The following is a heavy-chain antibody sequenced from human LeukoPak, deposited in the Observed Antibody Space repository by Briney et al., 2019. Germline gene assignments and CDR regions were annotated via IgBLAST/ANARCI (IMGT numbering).Heavy chain of an antibody. CDR3: ANQKRDIVVVPAAIRY. CDR2: IYYSGST. Sequence: SETLSLTCTVSGGSISSSSYYWGWIRQPPGKGLEWIGSIYYSGSTYYNPSLKSRVTISVDTSKNQFSLKLSSVTAADTAVYYCANQKRDIVVVPAAIRYWGQGTLVTVSS. J-gene: IGHJ4*02. D-gene: IGHD2-2*02. V-gene: IGHV4-39*01. CDR1: GGSISSSSYY.